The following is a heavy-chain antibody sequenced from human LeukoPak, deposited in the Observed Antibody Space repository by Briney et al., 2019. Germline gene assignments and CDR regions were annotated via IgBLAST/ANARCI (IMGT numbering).Heavy chain of an antibody. CDR1: GGSFSGYY. J-gene: IGHJ6*03. CDR2: INHSGST. CDR3: ARRSSPYPYYYYYMDV. Sequence: SETLSLTCAVYGGSFSGYYWSWIRQPPGKGLEWIGEINHSGSTNYNPSLKSRVTISVDTSKNQFSLKLSSVTAADMAVYYCARRSSPYPYYYYYMDVWGKGTTVTISS. V-gene: IGHV4-34*01.